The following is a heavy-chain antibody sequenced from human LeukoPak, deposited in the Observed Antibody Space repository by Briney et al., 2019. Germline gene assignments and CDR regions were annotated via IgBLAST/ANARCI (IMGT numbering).Heavy chain of an antibody. D-gene: IGHD1-7*01. Sequence: SETLSLTCTVSGGSISSGDYYWSWIRQPPGKGLEWLGYIYYSGSTYYNPSLKSRVTISVDTSKKQFSLKLSSVTAADKAVYYCARGRTTRASGFDPLVRGTIVTDSS. CDR3: ARGRTTRASGFDP. V-gene: IGHV4-30-4*08. CDR1: GGSISSGDYY. J-gene: IGHJ5*02. CDR2: IYYSGST.